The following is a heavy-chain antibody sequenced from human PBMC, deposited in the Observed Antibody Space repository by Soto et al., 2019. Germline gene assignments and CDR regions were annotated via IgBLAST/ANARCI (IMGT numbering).Heavy chain of an antibody. J-gene: IGHJ4*02. D-gene: IGHD2-15*01. V-gene: IGHV4-4*07. CDR3: AREHKVVNDFEF. Sequence: QVQLQESGPGLVKPSETLSLSFTVSGGSISTYYWNWIRQPAGKGLEWIGRIYSSGATNYNPSLKSRVTMSTDTSTNHFSLRLTSVTPADTAVYYCAREHKVVNDFEFWGQGILVTVSS. CDR1: GGSISTYY. CDR2: IYSSGAT.